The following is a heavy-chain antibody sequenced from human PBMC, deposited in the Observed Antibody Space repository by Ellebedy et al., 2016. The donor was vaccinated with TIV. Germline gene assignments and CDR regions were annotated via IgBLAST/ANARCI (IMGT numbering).Heavy chain of an antibody. CDR3: ARDQGVTMF. D-gene: IGHD3-10*02. J-gene: IGHJ3*01. CDR1: GFTFSTYT. CDR2: TSYDGNNK. V-gene: IGHV3-30-3*01. Sequence: GGSLRLSXAASGFTFSTYTMHWVRQAPGKGLEWVAVTSYDGNNKLYADSVKGRFTISRDNSKNTLYLQMNSLRAEDTAVYYCARDQGVTMFWGQGTMVTVS.